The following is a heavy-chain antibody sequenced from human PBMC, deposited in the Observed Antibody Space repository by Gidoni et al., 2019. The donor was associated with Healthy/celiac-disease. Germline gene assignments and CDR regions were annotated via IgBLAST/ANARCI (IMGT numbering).Heavy chain of an antibody. D-gene: IGHD6-6*01. V-gene: IGHV3-23*01. CDR3: AKQLAARLPCDWFDP. J-gene: IGHJ5*02. CDR2: ISGSGSST. Sequence: EVQLLESGGGLVQPGGSLRLSCAASGFPFSSYAMSWVRQAPGKGLEWVSAISGSGSSTYYADSVKGRFTISRDNSKNTLYLQMNSLRAEDTAVYYCAKQLAARLPCDWFDPWGQGTLVTVSS. CDR1: GFPFSSYA.